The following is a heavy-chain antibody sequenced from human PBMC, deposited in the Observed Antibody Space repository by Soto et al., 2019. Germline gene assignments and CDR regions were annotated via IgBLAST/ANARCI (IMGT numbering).Heavy chain of an antibody. CDR2: ISAYNGNT. Sequence: ASVKVSCKASGYTFTSYGISWVRQAPGQGLEWMGWISAYNGNTNYAQKLQGRVTMTTDTSTSTAYMELRSLRSDDTAVYYCARDHSNYGILTGLGNWFDPWGQGTLVTVSS. CDR1: GYTFTSYG. V-gene: IGHV1-18*01. J-gene: IGHJ5*02. CDR3: ARDHSNYGILTGLGNWFDP. D-gene: IGHD3-9*01.